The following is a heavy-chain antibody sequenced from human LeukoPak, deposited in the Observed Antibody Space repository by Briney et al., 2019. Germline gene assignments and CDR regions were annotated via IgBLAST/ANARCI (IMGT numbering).Heavy chain of an antibody. CDR1: GFTFSGYA. CDR3: AKSGSYFVPGDY. D-gene: IGHD1-26*01. CDR2: ICGSGGST. J-gene: IGHJ4*02. Sequence: GGSLRLSCAASGFTFSGYAMSWVRQAPGKGLEWVSAICGSGGSTYYADSVKGRFTISRDNSKNTLYLQMNSLRAEDTAVYYCAKSGSYFVPGDYWGQGTLVTVSS. V-gene: IGHV3-23*01.